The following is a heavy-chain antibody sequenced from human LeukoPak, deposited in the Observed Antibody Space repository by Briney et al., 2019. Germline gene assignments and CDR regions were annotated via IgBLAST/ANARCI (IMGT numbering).Heavy chain of an antibody. CDR3: ARRPGSMDV. Sequence: PSETLSLTCTVSGYSISSGYYWGWIRQPPGKGLEWIANIYHSGNTYYNPSLKSRVTISVDTSRNQFSLKLSSVTAADTAVYYCARRPGSMDVWGKGTTVTVSS. V-gene: IGHV4-38-2*02. CDR1: GYSISSGYY. CDR2: IYHSGNT. D-gene: IGHD1-26*01. J-gene: IGHJ6*03.